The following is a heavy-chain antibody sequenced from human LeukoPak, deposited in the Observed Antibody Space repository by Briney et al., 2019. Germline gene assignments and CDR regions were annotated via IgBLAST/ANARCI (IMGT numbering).Heavy chain of an antibody. Sequence: PGGSLRLSCAASGFTFSSYAMSWVRQAPGKGLEWVSAIKGSGDYTYYADSVKGRFTISRDNSKNTLYLQMNSLRAEDTAVYYCAKDSQSGGYSYSCGNFDCWGQGTLVTVSS. J-gene: IGHJ4*02. CDR1: GFTFSSYA. D-gene: IGHD5-18*01. CDR3: AKDSQSGGYSYSCGNFDC. V-gene: IGHV3-23*01. CDR2: IKGSGDYT.